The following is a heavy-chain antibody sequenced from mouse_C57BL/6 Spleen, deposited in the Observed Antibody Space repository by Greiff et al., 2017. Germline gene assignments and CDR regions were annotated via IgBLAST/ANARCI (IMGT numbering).Heavy chain of an antibody. V-gene: IGHV2-6-1*01. CDR2: IWSDGST. J-gene: IGHJ4*01. CDR3: ARHGSFIMDC. CDR1: GFSLTSYG. Sequence: QVQLQQPGPGLVAPSPCLSISCTASGFSLTSYGVHWVRQPPGQGLEWLVVIWSDGSTTYNSALKSSLGISKDTSKSQVFLKMNRRQTGVTAMYFCARHGSFIMDCWGQGTSVTVSS. D-gene: IGHD1-2*01.